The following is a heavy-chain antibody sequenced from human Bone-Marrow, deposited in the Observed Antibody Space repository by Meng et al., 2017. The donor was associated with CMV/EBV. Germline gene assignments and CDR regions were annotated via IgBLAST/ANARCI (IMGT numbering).Heavy chain of an antibody. Sequence: ASVKVSCKASGGTFSSYAISWVRQAPGQGLEWMGWISVKTGNTKYPSKVQGRVTMTRDISTNTAYMELRSLTSDDTAVYYCARGGGLWVHWGQGTLVTVSS. D-gene: IGHD1-26*01. J-gene: IGHJ4*02. CDR2: ISVKTGNT. CDR1: GGTFSSYA. CDR3: ARGGGLWVH. V-gene: IGHV1-18*01.